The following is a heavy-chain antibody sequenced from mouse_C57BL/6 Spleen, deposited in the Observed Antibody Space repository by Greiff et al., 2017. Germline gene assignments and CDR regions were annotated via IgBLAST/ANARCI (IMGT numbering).Heavy chain of an antibody. CDR3: ARAGNYYGSSYERAWFAY. D-gene: IGHD1-1*01. V-gene: IGHV1-9*01. J-gene: IGHJ3*01. CDR2: ILPGSGST. Sequence: QVQLQQSGAELMKPGASVKLSCKATGYTFTGYWIEWVKQRPGHGLEWIGEILPGSGSTNYNEKFKGKATFTADTSSNTAYMQLSSLTTEDSAIYYCARAGNYYGSSYERAWFAYWGQGTLVTVSA. CDR1: GYTFTGYW.